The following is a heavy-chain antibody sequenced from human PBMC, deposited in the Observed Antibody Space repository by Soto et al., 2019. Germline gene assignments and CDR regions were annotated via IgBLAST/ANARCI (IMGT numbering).Heavy chain of an antibody. D-gene: IGHD1-26*01. Sequence: SVKVSCKDSGFTFTSSAVQWVRQARGQRLEWLGWIVVGSGNTNYAQKFQERVTITRDMTTSTTYMELNSLRTEDPAVYYWSAGLSYFNYYYGMDVWGQGTTVTVSS. CDR2: IVVGSGNT. V-gene: IGHV1-58*01. J-gene: IGHJ6*02. CDR3: SAGLSYFNYYYGMDV. CDR1: GFTFTSSA.